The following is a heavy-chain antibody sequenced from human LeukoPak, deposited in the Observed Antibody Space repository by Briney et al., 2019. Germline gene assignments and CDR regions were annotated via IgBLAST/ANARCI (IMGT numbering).Heavy chain of an antibody. V-gene: IGHV3-9*01. D-gene: IGHD4-23*01. CDR1: GLTFDDYA. CDR2: ISWNSGSI. Sequence: GGSLRLSCAASGLTFDDYAMHWVRQAPGKGLEWVSGISWNSGSIGYADSVKGRFTISRDNAKNSLYLQMNSLRAEDTAVYYCAKMSVVTGPDAFDIWGQGTMVTVSS. CDR3: AKMSVVTGPDAFDI. J-gene: IGHJ3*02.